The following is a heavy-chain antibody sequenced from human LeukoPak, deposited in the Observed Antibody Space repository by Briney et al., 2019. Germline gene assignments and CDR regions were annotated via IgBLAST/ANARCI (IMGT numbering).Heavy chain of an antibody. CDR1: GGSFSGYY. CDR3: ARGGGYSSSWYYFDY. D-gene: IGHD6-13*01. CDR2: INHSGST. J-gene: IGHJ4*02. Sequence: SETLSLTCAVYGGSFSGYYWSWIRQPPGKGLEWIGEINHSGSTNYNPSLKSRVTISVDTSKNQFSLKLSSGTAADTAVYYCARGGGYSSSWYYFDYWGQGTQVTVSS. V-gene: IGHV4-34*01.